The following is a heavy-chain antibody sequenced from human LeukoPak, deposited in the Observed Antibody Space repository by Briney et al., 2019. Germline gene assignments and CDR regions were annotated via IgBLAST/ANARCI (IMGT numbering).Heavy chain of an antibody. V-gene: IGHV3-30*18. Sequence: QSGGSLRLSCAASGFAFSNYGMHWVRQAPGKGLEWVAIISNDGSKRSYADSVKGRITISRDNSKNTLYLQMNSLRPEDTAVYYCAKDLWRLWVYSASNGYPDHWGQGTLVTVSS. CDR2: ISNDGSKR. D-gene: IGHD3-22*01. J-gene: IGHJ5*02. CDR1: GFAFSNYG. CDR3: AKDLWRLWVYSASNGYPDH.